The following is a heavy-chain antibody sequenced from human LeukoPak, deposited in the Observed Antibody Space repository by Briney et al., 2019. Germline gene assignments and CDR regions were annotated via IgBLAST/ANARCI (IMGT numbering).Heavy chain of an antibody. D-gene: IGHD2-15*01. V-gene: IGHV3-21*01. Sequence: GGSPRLSCVASGFTFSSYSMNWVRQAPGKGLEWVSSISSSSSYIYYADSVKGRFTISRDNAKNSLYLQMNSLRAEDTAVYYCARDASLGYCSGGSCYLFDYWGQGTLVTVSS. CDR3: ARDASLGYCSGGSCYLFDY. J-gene: IGHJ4*02. CDR2: ISSSSSYI. CDR1: GFTFSSYS.